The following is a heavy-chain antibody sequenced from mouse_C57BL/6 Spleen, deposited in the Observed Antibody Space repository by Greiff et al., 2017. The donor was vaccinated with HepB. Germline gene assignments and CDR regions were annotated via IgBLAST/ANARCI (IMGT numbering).Heavy chain of an antibody. CDR3: ASSDYYGSSYWYFDV. CDR2: ISDGGSYT. J-gene: IGHJ1*03. CDR1: GFTFSSYA. Sequence: EVQLKESGGGLVKPGGSLKLSCAASGFTFSSYAMSWVRQTPEKRLEWVATISDGGSYTYYPDNVKGRFTISRDNAKNNLYLQMSHLKSEDTAMYYCASSDYYGSSYWYFDVWGTGTTVTVSS. V-gene: IGHV5-4*01. D-gene: IGHD1-1*01.